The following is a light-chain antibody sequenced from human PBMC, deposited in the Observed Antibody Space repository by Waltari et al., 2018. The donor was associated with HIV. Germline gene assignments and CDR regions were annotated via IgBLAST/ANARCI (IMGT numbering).Light chain of an antibody. Sequence: DIQLTQSPSFLSASVVYRVTITYRASQDINTYLAWYQKIPGGTPKLLIYAASTLHSGVPSRFSGSGSGTEFTLTISTLQSEDFSTYYCQQLYRYPLSFGGGTKV. J-gene: IGKJ4*01. CDR3: QQLYRYPLS. CDR2: AAS. CDR1: QDINTY. V-gene: IGKV1-9*01.